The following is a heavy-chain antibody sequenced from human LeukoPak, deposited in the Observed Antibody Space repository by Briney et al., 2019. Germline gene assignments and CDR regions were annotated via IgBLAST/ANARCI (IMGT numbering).Heavy chain of an antibody. CDR3: ARDGPGIAAAGDY. CDR2: IYHSGST. CDR1: GGSISSSNW. J-gene: IGHJ4*02. D-gene: IGHD6-13*01. V-gene: IGHV4-4*02. Sequence: PSETLSLTCAVSGGSISSSNWWSWVRQPPGKGLEWIGEIYHSGSTNYNPSLKSRVTISVDTSKNQFSLKLSSVTAADTAVYYCARDGPGIAAAGDYWGQGTLVTVSS.